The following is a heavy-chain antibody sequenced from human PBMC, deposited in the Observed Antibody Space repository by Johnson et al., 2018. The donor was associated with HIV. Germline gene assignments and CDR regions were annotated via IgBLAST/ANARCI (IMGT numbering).Heavy chain of an antibody. J-gene: IGHJ3*02. V-gene: IGHV3-48*04. CDR2: ISSSGSTI. CDR1: GFTFSNAW. D-gene: IGHD6-19*01. Sequence: MQLVESGGGVVRPGGSLRLSCAASGFTFSNAWMSWVRQAPGKGLEWVSYISSSGSTIYYADSVKGRFIISRDNAKNSLYLQMNSLRPEDTGLYYCAKDIASGYTNGGTLDIWGQGTMVTVSS. CDR3: AKDIASGYTNGGTLDI.